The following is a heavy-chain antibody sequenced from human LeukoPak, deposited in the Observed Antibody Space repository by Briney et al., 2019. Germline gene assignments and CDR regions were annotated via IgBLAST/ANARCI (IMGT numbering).Heavy chain of an antibody. V-gene: IGHV3-30-3*01. CDR2: ISYHASNK. J-gene: IGHJ4*02. Sequence: GGSLRLSCAASGFTFSSYAMHWVRQAPGKGLEWVALISYHASNKYYADSVKGRFTISRDNSKNTLYLQMDSLRAEDTAIYYCARDLGNYDFWNDYHTNFDYWGQGTLVTVSS. CDR1: GFTFSSYA. CDR3: ARDLGNYDFWNDYHTNFDY. D-gene: IGHD3-3*01.